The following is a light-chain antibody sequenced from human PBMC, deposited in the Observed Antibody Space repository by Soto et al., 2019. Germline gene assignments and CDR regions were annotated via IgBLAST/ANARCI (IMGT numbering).Light chain of an antibody. CDR1: QSIKES. V-gene: IGKV1-39*01. CDR3: QQSHSFPHT. J-gene: IGKJ2*01. Sequence: IQMTQSPSPLSASVGDRVTITCRASQSIKESLNWYQQKPGQVPKYLIYGGSSLQSGVPSRFTASGSGTDFTLTIGSLQPEDFATYYCQQSHSFPHTFGQGPRLEIK. CDR2: GGS.